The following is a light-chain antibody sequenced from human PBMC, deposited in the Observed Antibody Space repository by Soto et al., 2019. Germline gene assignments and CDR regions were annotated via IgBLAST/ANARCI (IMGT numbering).Light chain of an antibody. CDR3: QQCYTALSIT. CDR1: ENINRP. J-gene: IGKJ5*01. V-gene: IGKV1-39*01. Sequence: DIQMTQSPSSLSASVGDRVSITCRESENINRPLNWYQQEPGKAPKLLIYGASSLQNGVSSRFRGGGSGTDFTLIITNLQPEDFATYYCQQCYTALSITFGQGTRLDIK. CDR2: GAS.